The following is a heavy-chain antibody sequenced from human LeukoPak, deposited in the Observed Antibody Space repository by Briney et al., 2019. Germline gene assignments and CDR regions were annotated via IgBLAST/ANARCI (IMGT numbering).Heavy chain of an antibody. D-gene: IGHD3-10*01. Sequence: ASVKVSCKASGYTFTSYGLSWVRQAPAQGLEWMGWISGYNGNTNYAQKLQGRVTMTTDTSTSTAYMELRSLRSNDTAVYYCTRDFVKPNLRYGSGSYYISANYYGIDGGRQSTTTIASS. J-gene: IGHJ6*02. CDR2: ISGYNGNT. V-gene: IGHV1-18*01. CDR1: GYTFTSYG. CDR3: TRDFVKPNLRYGSGSYYISANYYGIDG.